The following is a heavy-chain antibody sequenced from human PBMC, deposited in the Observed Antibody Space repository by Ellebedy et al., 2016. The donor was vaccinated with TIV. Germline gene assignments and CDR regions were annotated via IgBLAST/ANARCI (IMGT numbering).Heavy chain of an antibody. D-gene: IGHD2-15*01. J-gene: IGHJ4*02. V-gene: IGHV3-21*01. Sequence: GGSLRLXCAASGFTFSSYSMNWVRQAPGKGLEWVSSISSSSSYIYYAESVKGRFTISRDDAKNSLYLQMNSLRAEDTAVYYCAREGGYCSGGSCRYFDYWGQGTLVTVSS. CDR1: GFTFSSYS. CDR3: AREGGYCSGGSCRYFDY. CDR2: ISSSSSYI.